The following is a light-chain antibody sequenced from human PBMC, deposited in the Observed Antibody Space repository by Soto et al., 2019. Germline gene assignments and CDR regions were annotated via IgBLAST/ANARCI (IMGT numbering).Light chain of an antibody. CDR3: MQGTHWPPMYT. J-gene: IGKJ2*01. Sequence: DVVVTQSPLSLPVTLGQPASISCRSSQSLVYTDGNTYLNWFHQRPGQSPRRLIYQVSIRDSGVPDRFSGSGSGTDFTRKISRVEAEDIGVYYCMQGTHWPPMYTFGQGTKLEIK. CDR1: QSLVYTDGNTY. CDR2: QVS. V-gene: IGKV2-30*01.